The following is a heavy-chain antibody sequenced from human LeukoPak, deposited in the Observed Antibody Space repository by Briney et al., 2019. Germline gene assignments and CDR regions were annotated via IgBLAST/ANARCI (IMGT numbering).Heavy chain of an antibody. D-gene: IGHD4-17*01. CDR2: IIPIFGTA. Sequence: GASVKVSCKASGGTFSSYAISWVRQAPGQGLGWMGGIIPIFGTANYAQKFQGRVTITADESTSTAYMELSSLRSEDTAVYYCARDPPTVTTPYWYFDLWGRGTLVTVSS. CDR3: ARDPPTVTTPYWYFDL. V-gene: IGHV1-69*13. J-gene: IGHJ2*01. CDR1: GGTFSSYA.